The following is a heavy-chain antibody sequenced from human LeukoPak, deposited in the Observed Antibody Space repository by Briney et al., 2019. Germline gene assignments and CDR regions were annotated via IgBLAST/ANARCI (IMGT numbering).Heavy chain of an antibody. J-gene: IGHJ4*02. V-gene: IGHV3-23*01. CDR2: ISISGSKT. CDR3: VRSAFHAGSGNYYDY. Sequence: GGSLRLSCAASEFDFSSHAMTWVRQAPGKGLEWVSAISISGSKTYYADSVKGRFTISRDNAENTLYLQMNSLRVEDTAVYYCVRSAFHAGSGNYYDYWGQGTLVTVSS. D-gene: IGHD3-22*01. CDR1: EFDFSSHA.